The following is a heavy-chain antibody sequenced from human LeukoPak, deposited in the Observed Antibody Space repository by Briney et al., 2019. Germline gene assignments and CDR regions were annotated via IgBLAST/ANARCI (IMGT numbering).Heavy chain of an antibody. CDR1: GFTFDDYG. CDR2: INWNGGST. V-gene: IGHV3-20*04. Sequence: PGGSPRLSCAASGFTFDDYGMSWVRQAPGKGLEWVSGINWNGGSTGYADSVKGRFTISRDNAKNSLYLQMNSLRAEDTALYYCARGIPGDSSGYPRGSFSYWGQGTLVTVSS. D-gene: IGHD3-22*01. CDR3: ARGIPGDSSGYPRGSFSY. J-gene: IGHJ4*02.